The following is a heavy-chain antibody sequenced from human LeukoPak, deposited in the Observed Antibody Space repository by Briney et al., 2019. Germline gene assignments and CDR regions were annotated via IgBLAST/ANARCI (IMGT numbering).Heavy chain of an antibody. CDR1: GGSIRGYY. CDR3: AVGATHYYMDV. CDR2: IYYSGSN. Sequence: PSETLSLTCTVSGGSIRGYYWSWVRQPPGKGLEWIAYIYYSGSNNYNPSLKSRVTISLDTSKNQFSLKLSSVTAADTAVYYCAVGATHYYMDVWGKGTTVTVSS. J-gene: IGHJ6*03. D-gene: IGHD3-16*01. V-gene: IGHV4-59*08.